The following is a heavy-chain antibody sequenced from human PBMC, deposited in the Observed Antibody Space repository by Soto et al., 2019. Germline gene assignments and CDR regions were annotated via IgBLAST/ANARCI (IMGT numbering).Heavy chain of an antibody. D-gene: IGHD7-27*01. J-gene: IGHJ6*02. CDR1: GFTFSSYA. V-gene: IGHV3-23*01. CDR2: ISGSAGST. CDR3: AKGLTGAPYYAMDV. Sequence: EVQLLESGGGLVQPGGSLRLSCAASGFTFSSYAMSWVRQAPGKGLEWVSAISGSAGSTYYADSVKCRFTSSRDNSKNTLYLEKNRLRVEDTAVYYWAKGLTGAPYYAMDVWGQGTTVTVSS.